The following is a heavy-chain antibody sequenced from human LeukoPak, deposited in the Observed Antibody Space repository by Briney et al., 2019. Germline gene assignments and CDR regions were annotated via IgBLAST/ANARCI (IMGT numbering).Heavy chain of an antibody. V-gene: IGHV3-21*01. CDR1: GFTFSSYS. Sequence: GGSLRLPCAASGFTFSSYSMNWVRQAPGKGLEWVSSISSSSSYIYYADSVKGRFTISRDNAKNSLYLQMNSLRAEDTAVYYYARETLRFLEWDDAFDIWGQGTMVTVSS. CDR2: ISSSSSYI. CDR3: ARETLRFLEWDDAFDI. J-gene: IGHJ3*02. D-gene: IGHD3-3*01.